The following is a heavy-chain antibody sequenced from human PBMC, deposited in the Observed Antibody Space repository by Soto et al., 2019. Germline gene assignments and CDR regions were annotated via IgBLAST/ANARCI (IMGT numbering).Heavy chain of an antibody. J-gene: IGHJ5*02. V-gene: IGHV5-51*01. CDR3: ARHGIAGSYSGTNWFDP. CDR1: GYSFTSYW. Sequence: PGESLKISCKGSGYSFTSYWIGWVRQMPGKGLEWMGIIYPGDSDTRYSPSFQGQVTISADKSISTAYLQWSSLRASDTAMYYCARHGIAGSYSGTNWFDPWGQGTLVTVSS. CDR2: IYPGDSDT. D-gene: IGHD1-26*01.